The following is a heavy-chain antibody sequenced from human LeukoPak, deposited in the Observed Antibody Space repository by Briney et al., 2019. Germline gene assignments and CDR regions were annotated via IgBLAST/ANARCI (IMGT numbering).Heavy chain of an antibody. CDR1: GFTVSSNY. V-gene: IGHV3-53*01. CDR2: IYSGGST. CDR3: ARAVSLRDAFDI. Sequence: PGGSLRLSCAASGFTVSSNYMSWVRQAPGKGLEWVSVIYSGGSTYYADSVRGRFTISRDNSKNTLYLQMNSLRAEDTAVYYCARAVSLRDAFDIWGQGTMVTVSS. J-gene: IGHJ3*02.